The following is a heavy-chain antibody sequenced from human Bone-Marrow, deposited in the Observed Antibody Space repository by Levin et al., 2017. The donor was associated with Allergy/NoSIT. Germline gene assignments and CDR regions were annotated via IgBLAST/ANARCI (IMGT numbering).Heavy chain of an antibody. J-gene: IGHJ6*02. Sequence: ASVKVSCKASGYTFTGYYMHWVRQAPGQGLEWMGWINPNSGGTNYAQKFQGRVTMTRDTSISTAYMELSRLRSDDTAVYYCARDNSLDYVWGSLHYYGMDVWGQGTTVTVSS. D-gene: IGHD3-16*01. CDR1: GYTFTGYY. CDR3: ARDNSLDYVWGSLHYYGMDV. V-gene: IGHV1-2*02. CDR2: INPNSGGT.